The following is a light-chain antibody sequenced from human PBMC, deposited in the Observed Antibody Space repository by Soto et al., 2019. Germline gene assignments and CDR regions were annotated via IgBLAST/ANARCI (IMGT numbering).Light chain of an antibody. CDR1: QYITSTY. CDR3: QQCGSSPLT. CDR2: GAS. V-gene: IGKV3-20*01. J-gene: IGKJ4*01. Sequence: EIVLTQSPGTLSLSPGERATLSCRASQYITSTYLAWYQQKPGQAPRLLIFGASSRATGIPDRFSGSGSGTDFTLTISALEPEDFAVYYCQQCGSSPLTFGGGTKVEIK.